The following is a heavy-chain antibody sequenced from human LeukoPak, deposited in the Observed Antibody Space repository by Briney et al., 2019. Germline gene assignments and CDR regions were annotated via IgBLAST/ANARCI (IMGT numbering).Heavy chain of an antibody. Sequence: SETLSLTCTVSGGSISSSSYYWGWIRQPPGKGLEWIGSIYYSGSTYYNPSLKSRVTISVDTSKNQFSLKMRFVTAADTAVYYCAKIRGANYYDNSGYYYYFDYWGQGTLVTVSS. CDR2: IYYSGST. CDR1: GGSISSSSYY. D-gene: IGHD3-22*01. V-gene: IGHV4-39*01. CDR3: AKIRGANYYDNSGYYYYFDY. J-gene: IGHJ4*02.